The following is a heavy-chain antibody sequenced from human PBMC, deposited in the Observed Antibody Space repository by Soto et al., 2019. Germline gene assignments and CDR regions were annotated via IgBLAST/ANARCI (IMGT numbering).Heavy chain of an antibody. V-gene: IGHV3-66*01. D-gene: IGHD2-2*02. Sequence: EVQLVESGGGLVQPGGSLRLSCAASGFTVSSNYMSWVRQAPGKGLEWVSVIYSGGSTYYADSVKGRFTISRDNSKSTLYLQMNSLRAEDTAVYYCARSVVPAAIWSYWGQGTLVTVSS. J-gene: IGHJ4*02. CDR3: ARSVVPAAIWSY. CDR1: GFTVSSNY. CDR2: IYSGGST.